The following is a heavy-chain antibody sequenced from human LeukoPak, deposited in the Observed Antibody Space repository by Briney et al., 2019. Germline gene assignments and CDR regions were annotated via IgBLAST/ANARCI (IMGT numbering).Heavy chain of an antibody. V-gene: IGHV4-34*08. CDR2: INHSGST. CDR1: GFTFSSYS. D-gene: IGHD5-24*01. J-gene: IGHJ4*02. Sequence: GSLRLSCAASGFTFSSYSMNWVRQAPGKGLEWIGEINHSGSTNYNPSLKSRVTISVDTSKNQFSLKLSSVTAADTAVYYCAGTPRRDGYNLFDYWGQGTLVTVSS. CDR3: AGTPRRDGYNLFDY.